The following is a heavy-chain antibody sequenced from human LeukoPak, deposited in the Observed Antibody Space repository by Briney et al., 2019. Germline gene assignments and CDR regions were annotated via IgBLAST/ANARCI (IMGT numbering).Heavy chain of an antibody. CDR2: IIPIFGTA. V-gene: IGHV1-69*13. D-gene: IGHD1/OR15-1a*01. CDR3: ARELREHTSLGFDL. J-gene: IGHJ2*01. Sequence: EASVKVSCKASGGTFSSYAISWVRQAPGQGLEWMGGIIPIFGTANYAQKFQGRVTITADESTSTAYMELSSLRSEDTAVYYCARELREHTSLGFDLWGRGTLVTVSS. CDR1: GGTFSSYA.